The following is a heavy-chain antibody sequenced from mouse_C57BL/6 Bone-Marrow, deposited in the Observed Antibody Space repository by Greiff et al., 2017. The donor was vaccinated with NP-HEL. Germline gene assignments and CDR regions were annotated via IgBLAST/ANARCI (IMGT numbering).Heavy chain of an antibody. CDR1: GYAFTNYL. D-gene: IGHD1-1*01. V-gene: IGHV1-54*01. CDR3: ARDYYGSSYWYFEV. CDR2: INPGSGGT. Sequence: VQLQESGAELVRPGTSVKVSCKASGYAFTNYLIEWVKQRPGQGLEWIGVINPGSGGTNYNEKFKGKATLTADTSSSTAYMQLSSLTSEDSAVYFCARDYYGSSYWYFEVWGTGTTVTVSS. J-gene: IGHJ1*03.